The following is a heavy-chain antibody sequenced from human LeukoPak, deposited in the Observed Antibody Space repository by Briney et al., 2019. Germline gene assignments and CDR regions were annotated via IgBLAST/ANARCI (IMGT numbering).Heavy chain of an antibody. CDR2: ISYDGSNK. CDR1: GFTFSRYG. V-gene: IGHV3-30*04. D-gene: IGHD2-2*01. Sequence: GRSLRLSCAASGFTFSRYGMHWVRQAPGKGLEWVTAISYDGSNKYYADSVKGRFTISRDNAKNSLYLQMNSLRAEDTAVYYCARGRGVVVPAALAYWGQGTLVTVSS. CDR3: ARGRGVVVPAALAY. J-gene: IGHJ4*02.